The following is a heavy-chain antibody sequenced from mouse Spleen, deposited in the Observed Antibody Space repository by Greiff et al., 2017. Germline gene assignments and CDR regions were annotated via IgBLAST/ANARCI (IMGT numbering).Heavy chain of an antibody. J-gene: IGHJ1*01. V-gene: IGHV3-6*01. D-gene: IGHD1-2*01. CDR1: GYSITSGYY. CDR2: ISYDGSN. CDR3: ARSDIYYGLYWYFDV. Sequence: EVQLQQSGPGLVKPSQSLSLTCSVTGYSITSGYYWNWIRQFPGNKLEWMGYISYDGSNNYNPSLKNRISITRDTSKNQFFLKLNSVTTEDTATYYCARSDIYYGLYWYFDVWGAGTTVTVSS.